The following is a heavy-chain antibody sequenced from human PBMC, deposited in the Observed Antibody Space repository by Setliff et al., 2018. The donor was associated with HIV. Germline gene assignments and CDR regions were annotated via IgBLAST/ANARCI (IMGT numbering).Heavy chain of an antibody. CDR3: TRRGADSYYPRPLDV. CDR1: SGSISTGNYY. V-gene: IGHV4-61*01. CDR2: IFYSGST. Sequence: TSETLSLTCTVSSGSISTGNYYWNWIRLPPGKGLEWIGYIFYSGSTNYNPSLKSRVTISVDTSKNQFSLRLNSVTAADTAIYYCTRRGADSYYPRPLDVWGKGTTVTVSS. J-gene: IGHJ6*04. D-gene: IGHD3-10*01.